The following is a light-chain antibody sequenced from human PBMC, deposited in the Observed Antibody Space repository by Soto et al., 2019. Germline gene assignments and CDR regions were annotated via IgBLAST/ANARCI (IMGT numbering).Light chain of an antibody. J-gene: IGKJ1*01. CDR2: GAS. CDR3: QQYSNWLRT. V-gene: IGKV3-15*01. CDR1: QSVSYN. Sequence: EIVMTQSPATLSVSPGERATLSCRASQSVSYNLAWYQQKPGQAPRLLIYGASTRATGIPARFSGIGSGTQFTLPISSLQSEDFAAYSGQQYSNWLRTFGQGTKVEIK.